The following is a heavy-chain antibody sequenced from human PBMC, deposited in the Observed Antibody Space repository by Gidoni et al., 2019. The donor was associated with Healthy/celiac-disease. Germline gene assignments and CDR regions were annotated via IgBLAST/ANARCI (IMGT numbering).Heavy chain of an antibody. J-gene: IGHJ1*01. CDR1: GFTFSSYS. CDR2: ISSSSSYI. Sequence: EVQLVESGGGLVKPGGSLRLSCAASGFTFSSYSMNWVRQAPGKGLEWVSSISSSSSYIYYADSVKGRFTISRDNAKNSLYLQMNSLRAEDTAVYYCARGALRYCSGGSCYGGGAEYFQHWGQGTLVTVSS. CDR3: ARGALRYCSGGSCYGGGAEYFQH. V-gene: IGHV3-21*01. D-gene: IGHD2-15*01.